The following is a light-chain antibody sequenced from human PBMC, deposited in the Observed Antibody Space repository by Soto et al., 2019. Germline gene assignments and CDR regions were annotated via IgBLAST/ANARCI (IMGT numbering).Light chain of an antibody. V-gene: IGKV3D-15*01. CDR3: QQYGGP. Sequence: EVVMTQSPATLSVSPGERATLSCGASQSVTTSMAWYQQKPGQAPRLLIYDVANRATGIPARFSCSGSGTDFTLTISRLEPEDYAVYYCQQYGGPFGQGTKLDIK. J-gene: IGKJ1*01. CDR1: QSVTTS. CDR2: DVA.